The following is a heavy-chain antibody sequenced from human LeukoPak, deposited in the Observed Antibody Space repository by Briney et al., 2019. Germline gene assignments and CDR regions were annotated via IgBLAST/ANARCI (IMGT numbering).Heavy chain of an antibody. Sequence: ASVTVSCKVSGYTLTELSMHWVRQAPGKGLEWMGGFDPEDGETIYAQKFQGRVTMTEDTSTDTAYMELSSLRSEDTAVYDCATADSSGSYDAFDIWGQGTMVTVSS. CDR1: GYTLTELS. J-gene: IGHJ3*02. CDR3: ATADSSGSYDAFDI. V-gene: IGHV1-24*01. CDR2: FDPEDGET. D-gene: IGHD3-22*01.